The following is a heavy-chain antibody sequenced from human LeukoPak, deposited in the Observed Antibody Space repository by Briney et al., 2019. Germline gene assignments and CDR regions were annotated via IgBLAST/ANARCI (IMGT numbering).Heavy chain of an antibody. CDR3: ARGGFNMVRGVIIPSNSYFYYMDI. CDR1: GFNFSAYS. CDR2: ITSGDFV. Sequence: PGGSLRLSCAASGFNFSAYSMNWVRQAPGKGLEWVSSITSGDFVYFAGALKGRFTISRDNAKSSLYLEMNSLRADDTAVYYCARGGFNMVRGVIIPSNSYFYYMDIWGKGTTVTVSS. V-gene: IGHV3-69-1*01. D-gene: IGHD3-10*01. J-gene: IGHJ6*03.